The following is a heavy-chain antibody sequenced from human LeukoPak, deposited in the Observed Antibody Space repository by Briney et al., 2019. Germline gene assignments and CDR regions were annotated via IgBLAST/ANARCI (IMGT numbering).Heavy chain of an antibody. V-gene: IGHV3-7*01. J-gene: IGHJ4*02. CDR2: IKEDGSLK. D-gene: IGHD2/OR15-2a*01. CDR1: GITFTSYW. CDR3: VRDWAPASMQAAPFDC. Sequence: GGSLRLSCAASGITFTSYWMSWVRQAPGKGPEWVANIKEDGSLKNYVDSVEGRFTVSRDNAKNTLYLQMNSLRLEDTAVYYCVRDWAPASMQAAPFDCWGQGTLVTVSS.